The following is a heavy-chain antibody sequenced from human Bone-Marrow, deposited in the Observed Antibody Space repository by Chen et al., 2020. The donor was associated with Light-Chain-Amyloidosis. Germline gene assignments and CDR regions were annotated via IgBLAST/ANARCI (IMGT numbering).Heavy chain of an antibody. CDR1: GHSITSSTDY. CDR2: IYSSGSS. J-gene: IGHJ1*01. D-gene: IGHD3-16*02. Sequence: QVQLQLSGPGLVKPSETLSLKCSVSGHSITSSTDYWGWIRQPPGKGLEYIASIYSSGSSYYTPSLKSRVTISVDTSKNQFSLRLTPATAADTAVYYCVRSRYSTGPFEVWGQGSLVTVSS. V-gene: IGHV4-39*07. CDR3: VRSRYSTGPFEV.